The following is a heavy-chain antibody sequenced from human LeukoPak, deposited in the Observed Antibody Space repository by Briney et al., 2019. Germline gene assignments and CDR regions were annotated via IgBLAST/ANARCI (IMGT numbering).Heavy chain of an antibody. CDR3: ASGRWDIVVVPAAMGDY. Sequence: ASVKVSCKASGYTFTGYYMHWVRQAPGQGLEWMGWINPNSGGTNYAQKFQGRVTMTRDTSISTAYMELSRLRSDDTAVYYCASGRWDIVVVPAAMGDYWGQGTLVTVSS. CDR2: INPNSGGT. CDR1: GYTFTGYY. J-gene: IGHJ4*02. D-gene: IGHD2-2*01. V-gene: IGHV1-2*02.